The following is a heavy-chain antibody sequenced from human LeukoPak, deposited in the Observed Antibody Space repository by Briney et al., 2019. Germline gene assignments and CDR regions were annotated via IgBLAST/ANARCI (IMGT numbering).Heavy chain of an antibody. Sequence: ASVNVSCKASVYTFTSYDINWVRQATGQELEWMGWMNPNRGNTGYAQKFQGRVTMTRNTSISTAYMELSSLRSEDTAVYYCASAPRSEYYYYDGMDVWGQGTTVTVS. CDR1: VYTFTSYD. CDR3: ASAPRSEYYYYDGMDV. CDR2: MNPNRGNT. V-gene: IGHV1-8*01. J-gene: IGHJ6*02. D-gene: IGHD3-10*01.